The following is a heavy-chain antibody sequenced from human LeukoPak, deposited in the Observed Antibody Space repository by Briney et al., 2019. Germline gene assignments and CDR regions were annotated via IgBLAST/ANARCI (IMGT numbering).Heavy chain of an antibody. CDR1: GFTFSSDW. D-gene: IGHD3-3*01. V-gene: IGHV3-7*01. CDR2: IKQDGSEK. J-gene: IGHJ6*03. Sequence: GGSLRLSCVASGFTFSSDWTSWVRQAPGKGLEWVANIKQDGSEKYYVDSVKGRFTISRDNAKNSLYLQMNSLRAEDTAVYYCARESLAVGGTIFGVVPLADYYYMDVWGKGTTVTVSS. CDR3: ARESLAVGGTIFGVVPLADYYYMDV.